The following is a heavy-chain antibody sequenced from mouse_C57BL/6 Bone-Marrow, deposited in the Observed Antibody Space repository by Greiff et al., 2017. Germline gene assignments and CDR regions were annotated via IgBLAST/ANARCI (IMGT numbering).Heavy chain of an antibody. J-gene: IGHJ4*01. CDR3: ARSGTGYWNAMDD. CDR1: GYTFTSYW. V-gene: IGHV1-55*01. CDR2: IYPGSGST. Sequence: VQLQPSGAELVKPGASVKMSCKASGYTFTSYWITWVKQRPGQGLAWIGDIYPGSGSTNYNETFKSKATLTVDTSSSTDYMQLSSLTSEYSAVYYCARSGTGYWNAMDDWGQGTSVTVSS. D-gene: IGHD4-1*01.